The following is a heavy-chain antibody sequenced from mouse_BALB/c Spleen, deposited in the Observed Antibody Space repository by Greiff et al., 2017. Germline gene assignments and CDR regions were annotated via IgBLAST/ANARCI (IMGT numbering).Heavy chain of an antibody. Sequence: EVQLVESGGGLVQPGGSLRLSCATSGFTFTDYYMSWVRQPPGKALEWLGFIRNKANGYTTEYSASVKGRFTISRDNSQSILYLQMNTRRAEDSATYYCARDSYYGSPLDYWGQGTTLTVSS. V-gene: IGHV7-3*02. CDR3: ARDSYYGSPLDY. CDR1: GFTFTDYY. J-gene: IGHJ2*01. CDR2: IRNKANGYTT. D-gene: IGHD1-1*01.